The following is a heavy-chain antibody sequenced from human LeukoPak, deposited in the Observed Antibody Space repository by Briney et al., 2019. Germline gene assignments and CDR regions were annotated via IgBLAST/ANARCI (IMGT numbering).Heavy chain of an antibody. D-gene: IGHD3-3*01. J-gene: IGHJ4*02. CDR3: ARGQGDYDFWSGYYSPQYFDY. CDR1: GGTFSSYA. V-gene: IGHV1-2*02. CDR2: INPNSGGT. Sequence: ASVKVSCKASGGTFSSYAISWVRQAPGQGLEWMGWINPNSGGTNYAQKFQGRVTMTRDTSISTAYMELSRLRSDDTAVYYCARGQGDYDFWSGYYSPQYFDYWGRGTLVTVSS.